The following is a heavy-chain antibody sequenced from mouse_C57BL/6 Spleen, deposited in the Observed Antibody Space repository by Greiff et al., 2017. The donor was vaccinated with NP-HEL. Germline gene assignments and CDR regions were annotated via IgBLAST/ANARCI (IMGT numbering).Heavy chain of an antibody. J-gene: IGHJ1*03. Sequence: VQLQQSGPELVKPGASVKISCKASGYAFSSSWMNWVKQRPGKGLEWIGRIYPGDGDTNYNGKFKGKATLTADKSSSTAYMQLSSLTSEDSAVYFCARGAPYYYGSSYCYFDVWGTGTTVTVSS. CDR1: GYAFSSSW. V-gene: IGHV1-82*01. CDR3: ARGAPYYYGSSYCYFDV. CDR2: IYPGDGDT. D-gene: IGHD1-1*01.